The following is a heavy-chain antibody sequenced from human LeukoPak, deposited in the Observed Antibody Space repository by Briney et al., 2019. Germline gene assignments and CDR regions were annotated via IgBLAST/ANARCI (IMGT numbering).Heavy chain of an antibody. D-gene: IGHD6-19*01. CDR2: IKEDGSEK. V-gene: IGHV3-7*01. CDR1: GFSFSRSW. Sequence: GGSLRLSCAASGFSFSRSWMSWVRQAPGKGLEWVANIKEDGSEKYYVDSVKDRFTISRDNAKNSLFLQMNSLRVEDTAFYYCARTREQWQVLDYWGQGTLVTVSS. CDR3: ARTREQWQVLDY. J-gene: IGHJ4*02.